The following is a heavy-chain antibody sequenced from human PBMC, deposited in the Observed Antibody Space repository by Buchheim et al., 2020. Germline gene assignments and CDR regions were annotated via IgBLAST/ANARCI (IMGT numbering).Heavy chain of an antibody. CDR3: AKPAAYSSSTSCLSHYYYYYYMDV. D-gene: IGHD2-2*01. J-gene: IGHJ6*03. Sequence: EVQLVESGGGLVQPGGSLRLSCEASGFSFSGYWMHWVRQVPGKGLEWVSAISGSGGSTYYEDSVKGRFTISRDNSKNTLYLQINSLRAEDTAVYYCAKPAAYSSSTSCLSHYYYYYYMDVWDKGTT. CDR1: GFSFSGYW. CDR2: ISGSGGST. V-gene: IGHV3-23*04.